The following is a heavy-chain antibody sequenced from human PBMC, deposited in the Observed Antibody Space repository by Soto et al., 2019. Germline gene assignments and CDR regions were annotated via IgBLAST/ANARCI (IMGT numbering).Heavy chain of an antibody. J-gene: IGHJ4*02. CDR3: SGGVGEAF. CDR2: INQDGSEK. Sequence: EVHLVESGGGLVQTGGSLRLSCAIFESTVSRDWMNWVRQAPGKGLEWVAHINQDGSEKYYVDSVKGGFTISRDNAKKSLYLQMNSLRPADTARYYCSGGVGEAFWGQGTLVTVSS. D-gene: IGHD1-26*01. V-gene: IGHV3-7*04. CDR1: ESTVSRDW.